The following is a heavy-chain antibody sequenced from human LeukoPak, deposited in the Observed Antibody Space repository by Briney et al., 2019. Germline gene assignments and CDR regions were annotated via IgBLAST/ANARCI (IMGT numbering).Heavy chain of an antibody. CDR1: RYSFTTYW. J-gene: IGHJ4*02. V-gene: IGHV5-51*01. CDR2: IYPGDSDT. CDR3: ARSLGTYSSGYYKHHFDY. Sequence: GESLKISCKGSRYSFTTYWIGWVRQMPGKGLGWMGIIYPGDSDTRYSPSFQGQVTISVDKSISTAYLQWSSLKASDTAMYYCARSLGTYSSGYYKHHFDYWGQGTLVTVSS. D-gene: IGHD3-22*01.